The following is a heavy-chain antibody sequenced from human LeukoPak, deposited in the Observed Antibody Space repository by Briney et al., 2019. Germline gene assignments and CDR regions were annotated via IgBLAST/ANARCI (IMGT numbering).Heavy chain of an antibody. Sequence: PSETLSLTCTVSGVSISSYYWSWIRQPPGKGLEWIAYIYYSGSTNYNPSLKSRVTISVDTSKNQFSPKLSSVTAADTAVYYCATSYSSGWYSFDYWGQGTLVTVSS. D-gene: IGHD6-19*01. CDR1: GVSISSYY. CDR3: ATSYSSGWYSFDY. CDR2: IYYSGST. J-gene: IGHJ4*02. V-gene: IGHV4-59*01.